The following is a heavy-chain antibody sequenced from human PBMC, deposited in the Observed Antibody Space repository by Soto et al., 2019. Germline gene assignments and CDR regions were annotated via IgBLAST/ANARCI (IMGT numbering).Heavy chain of an antibody. CDR2: ISAYNGNT. D-gene: IGHD3-10*01. CDR3: VRGSVKFGELYDAFDV. J-gene: IGHJ3*01. CDR1: GYTFINHG. Sequence: QVQLVQSGDEVMKPGASVKVSCKASGYTFINHGISWWRQAPGQGLEWMGWISAYNGNTNYEQKFQGRVTMTRDTSPNTAHMELRSLRSDDTAVYYCVRGSVKFGELYDAFDVWGQGTMVIVSS. V-gene: IGHV1-18*01.